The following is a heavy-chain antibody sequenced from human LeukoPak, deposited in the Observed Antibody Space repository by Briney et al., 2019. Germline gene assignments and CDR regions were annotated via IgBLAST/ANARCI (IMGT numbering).Heavy chain of an antibody. Sequence: ASVKVSCKASGYTFTGYYMHWVRQAPGQGLEWMGWINPNSGGTNYAQKFQGRVIMTRDTSISTAYMELSRLRSDDTAAYYCARDRQDYGDYGWFDPWGQGTLVTVSS. CDR3: ARDRQDYGDYGWFDP. CDR2: INPNSGGT. CDR1: GYTFTGYY. J-gene: IGHJ5*02. V-gene: IGHV1-2*02. D-gene: IGHD4-17*01.